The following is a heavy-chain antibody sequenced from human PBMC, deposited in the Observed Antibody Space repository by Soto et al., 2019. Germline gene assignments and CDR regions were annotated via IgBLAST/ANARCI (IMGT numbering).Heavy chain of an antibody. CDR1: GFTFSSYG. CDR3: ARGEEEGDYDYCYGMDV. Sequence: QVQLVESGGGVVQPGRSLRLSCAASGFTFSSYGMHWVRQAPGKGLEWVAVIWYDGSNKYYADSVKGRFTISRDNSKNRLYLQMRRRRAEDTAVYYCARGEEEGDYDYCYGMDVWGQGTTVTVS. CDR2: IWYDGSNK. D-gene: IGHD1-26*01. V-gene: IGHV3-33*01. J-gene: IGHJ6*02.